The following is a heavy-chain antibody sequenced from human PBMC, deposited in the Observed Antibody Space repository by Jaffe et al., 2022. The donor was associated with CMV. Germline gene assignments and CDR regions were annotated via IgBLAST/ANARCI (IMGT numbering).Heavy chain of an antibody. J-gene: IGHJ4*02. CDR1: GFTFSSYG. D-gene: IGHD3-22*01. Sequence: QVQLVESGGGVVQPGRSLRLSCAASGFTFSSYGMHWVRQAPGKGLEWVAVIWYDGSNKYYADSVKGRFTISRDNSKNTLYLQMNSLRAEDTAVYYCARDRGSGSGYNPLDYWGQGTLVTVSS. CDR3: ARDRGSGSGYNPLDY. V-gene: IGHV3-33*08. CDR2: IWYDGSNK.